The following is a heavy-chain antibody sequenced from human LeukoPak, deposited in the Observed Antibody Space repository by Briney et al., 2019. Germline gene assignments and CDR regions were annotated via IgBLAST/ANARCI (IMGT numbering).Heavy chain of an antibody. Sequence: ASVKVSCKASGGTFSSYAISWVRQAPGQGLEWMGGIIPIFGTANYAQKFQGRVTIAADESTSTAYMELSSLRSEDTAVYYCGGSYDFWSGYPYWGKGTMVTVSS. CDR2: IIPIFGTA. CDR1: GGTFSSYA. J-gene: IGHJ4*02. CDR3: GGSYDFWSGYPY. D-gene: IGHD3-3*01. V-gene: IGHV1-69*13.